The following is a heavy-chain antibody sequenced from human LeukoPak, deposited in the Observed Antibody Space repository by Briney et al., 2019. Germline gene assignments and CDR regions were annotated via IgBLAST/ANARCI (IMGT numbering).Heavy chain of an antibody. J-gene: IGHJ4*02. D-gene: IGHD3-22*01. CDR2: ISAYNGNT. Sequence: ASVKVSCKASGYTFTSYGISWVRQAPGQGLEWMGWISAYNGNTNYAQKLQGRVTMTTDTSTSTAYMELRSLRSDDTAVYYCARDRGGDYYDSSGCRDWGQGTLVTVSS. CDR3: ARDRGGDYYDSSGCRD. CDR1: GYTFTSYG. V-gene: IGHV1-18*01.